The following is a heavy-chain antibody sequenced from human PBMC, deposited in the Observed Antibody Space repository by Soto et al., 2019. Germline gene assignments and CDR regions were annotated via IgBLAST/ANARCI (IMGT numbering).Heavy chain of an antibody. D-gene: IGHD5-12*01. V-gene: IGHV1-2*04. CDR3: ARDLDGYNYRLGY. Sequence: QVQLVQSGAEVKKPGASVKVSCKASGYTFTGYYMHWVRQAPGQGLEWMGWINPNSGGTNYAQKFQGWVTMTRDTSSSTAYMELSRLSSDDTAVYYCARDLDGYNYRLGYWGQGTLVTVSS. J-gene: IGHJ4*02. CDR1: GYTFTGYY. CDR2: INPNSGGT.